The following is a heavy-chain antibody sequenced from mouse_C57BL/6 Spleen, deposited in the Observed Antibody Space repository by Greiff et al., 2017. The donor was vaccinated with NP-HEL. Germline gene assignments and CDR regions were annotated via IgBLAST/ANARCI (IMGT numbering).Heavy chain of an antibody. CDR3: ARSELREAWFAY. CDR1: GYTFTSYG. J-gene: IGHJ3*01. Sequence: QVQLQQSGAELARPGASVKLSCKASGYTFTSYGISWVKQRTGQGLEWIGEIYPRSGNTYYNEKFKGKATLTADKSSSTAYMELRSLTSEDSAVYFCARSELREAWFAYWGQGTLVTVSA. D-gene: IGHD1-1*01. V-gene: IGHV1-81*01. CDR2: IYPRSGNT.